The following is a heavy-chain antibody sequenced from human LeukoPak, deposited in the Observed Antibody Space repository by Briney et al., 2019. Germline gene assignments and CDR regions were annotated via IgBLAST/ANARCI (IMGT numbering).Heavy chain of an antibody. Sequence: PGGSLRLSCAASGFTFDDYAMHWVRQAPGKGLEWVSGISWNSGSIGYADSVKGRFTISRDNAKNSLYLQMNSLRAEDTALYYCAKDIGSSSWYGESWFDPWGQGTLVTVSS. CDR2: ISWNSGSI. CDR3: AKDIGSSSWYGESWFDP. CDR1: GFTFDDYA. V-gene: IGHV3-9*01. J-gene: IGHJ5*02. D-gene: IGHD6-13*01.